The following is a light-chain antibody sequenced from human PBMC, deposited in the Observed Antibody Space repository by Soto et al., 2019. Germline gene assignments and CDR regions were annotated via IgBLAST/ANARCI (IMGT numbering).Light chain of an antibody. CDR2: GAS. J-gene: IGKJ4*01. V-gene: IGKV3-15*01. CDR3: QQYNDWPLT. Sequence: ETVMTQSPATLFVSPGERAAVSCRAPQSVDNNLAWYQHKPGQAPRLLIYGASTRATGVSARFSGSGSGTEFALTISSLQSEDFAVYFCQQYNDWPLTFGGGTKVDIK. CDR1: QSVDNN.